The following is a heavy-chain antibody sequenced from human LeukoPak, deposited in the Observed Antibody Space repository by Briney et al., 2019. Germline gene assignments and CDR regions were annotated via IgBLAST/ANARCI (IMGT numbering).Heavy chain of an antibody. V-gene: IGHV4-59*01. CDR1: GGSISSYY. CDR2: IYYSGST. CDR3: ARDKVGATGYYYGMDV. J-gene: IGHJ6*02. D-gene: IGHD1-26*01. Sequence: SETLSLTCTVSGGSISSYYWSWIRQPPGKGLEWVGYIYYSGSTNYSPSLKSRVTISVDTSKNQFSLKLSSVTAADTAVYYCARDKVGATGYYYGMDVWGQGTTVTVSS.